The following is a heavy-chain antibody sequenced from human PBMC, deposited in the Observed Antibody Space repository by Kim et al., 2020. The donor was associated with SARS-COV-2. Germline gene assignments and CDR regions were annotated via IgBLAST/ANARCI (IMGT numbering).Heavy chain of an antibody. Sequence: SQTLSLTCAISGDSVSSNSAAWNWIRPSPSRGLEWLGRTYYRSKWYDDYAVSVKSRMTINPDTSKNQFSLQLNSLTPEDTGVYYCARGLKGALWDWGQGTLVTVSS. D-gene: IGHD3-10*01. CDR3: ARGLKGALWD. V-gene: IGHV6-1*01. CDR2: TYYRSKWYD. CDR1: GDSVSSNSAA. J-gene: IGHJ4*02.